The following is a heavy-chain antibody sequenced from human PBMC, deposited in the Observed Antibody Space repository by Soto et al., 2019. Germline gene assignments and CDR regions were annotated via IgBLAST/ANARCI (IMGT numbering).Heavy chain of an antibody. CDR1: GGSISSYY. V-gene: IGHV4-4*07. D-gene: IGHD6-19*01. Sequence: TLSLTCTVSGGSISSYYWSWIRQPAGKGLEWIGRIYTSGSTNYNPSLKSRVTMSVDTSKNQFSLKLSSVTAADTAVYYCARDRGSGWQYYFDYWGQGTLVTVSS. CDR2: IYTSGST. J-gene: IGHJ4*02. CDR3: ARDRGSGWQYYFDY.